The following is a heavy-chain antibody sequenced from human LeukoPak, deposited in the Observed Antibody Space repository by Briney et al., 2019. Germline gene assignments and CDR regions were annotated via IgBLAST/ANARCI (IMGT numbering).Heavy chain of an antibody. CDR1: GGSFSGYY. CDR2: INHSGST. J-gene: IGHJ4*02. CDR3: ARGLYYYDSSGYYPLFDY. D-gene: IGHD3-22*01. V-gene: IGHV4-34*01. Sequence: SETLSLTCAVYGGSFSGYYWSWIRQPPGKGLEWIGEINHSGSTNYNVSLKSRVTISADTSKNQFSLKLSSVTAADTAVYYCARGLYYYDSSGYYPLFDYWGQGTLVTVSS.